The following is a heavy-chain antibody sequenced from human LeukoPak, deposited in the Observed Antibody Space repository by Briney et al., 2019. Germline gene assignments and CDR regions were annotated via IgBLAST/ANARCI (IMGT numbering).Heavy chain of an antibody. J-gene: IGHJ4*02. CDR1: GGTFSSYA. Sequence: SVKVSCKASGGTFSSYAISWVRQAPGQGLEWMGRIVPIFGTANYAQKFQGRVTITTDESTSTAYMELSSLRSEDTAVYYCARGPHTAMAYDYWGQGTLVTVSS. CDR2: IVPIFGTA. D-gene: IGHD5-18*01. V-gene: IGHV1-69*05. CDR3: ARGPHTAMAYDY.